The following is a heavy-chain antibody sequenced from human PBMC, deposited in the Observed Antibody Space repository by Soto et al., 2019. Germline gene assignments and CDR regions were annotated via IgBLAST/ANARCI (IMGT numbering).Heavy chain of an antibody. CDR3: ARDTGFGELLF. V-gene: IGHV3-48*01. Sequence: GGSLRLSCAASGFTFSSYSMNWVRQAPGKGLGWVSYISSSSSTIYYADSVKGRFTISRDNAKNSLYLQMNSLRAEDTAVYYCARDTGFGELLFWGQGTLVTVSS. D-gene: IGHD3-10*01. J-gene: IGHJ4*02. CDR2: ISSSSSTI. CDR1: GFTFSSYS.